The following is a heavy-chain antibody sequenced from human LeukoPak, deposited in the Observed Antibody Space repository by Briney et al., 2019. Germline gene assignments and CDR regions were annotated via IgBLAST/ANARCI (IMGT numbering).Heavy chain of an antibody. CDR3: ARDTYGGNSGSYAFDI. V-gene: IGHV3-21*01. D-gene: IGHD4-23*01. CDR1: GFTFSSYS. Sequence: PGGSLRLSCAASGFTFSSYSMNWVRQAPGKGLEWVSSISSSSSYIYYADSVKGRFTISRDNAKNSLYLQMNSLRAEDTAVYYCARDTYGGNSGSYAFDIWGQGTMVTLSS. J-gene: IGHJ3*02. CDR2: ISSSSSYI.